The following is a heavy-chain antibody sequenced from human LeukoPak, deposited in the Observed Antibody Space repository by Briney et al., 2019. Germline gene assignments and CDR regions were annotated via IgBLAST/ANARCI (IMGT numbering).Heavy chain of an antibody. D-gene: IGHD1-26*01. CDR1: GYTFTGYY. J-gene: IGHJ3*02. V-gene: IGHV1-2*02. CDR2: INPNSGDT. Sequence: ASVKVSCKASGYTFTGYYMHWVRQAPGQGLEWMGWINPNSGDTSYAQNFKGRVTMTRDTSISTAYMELNSLRSDDTAVYYCAGVVVGAAAFGIWGQGTMVTISS. CDR3: AGVVVGAAAFGI.